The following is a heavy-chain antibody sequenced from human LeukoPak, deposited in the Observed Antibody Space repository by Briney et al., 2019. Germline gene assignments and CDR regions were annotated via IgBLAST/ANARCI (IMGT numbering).Heavy chain of an antibody. J-gene: IGHJ4*02. CDR2: INPNSGGT. CDR3: ARSSRTTPVVAKDY. Sequence: ASVKVSCKASGYTFTGYYMHWVRQAPGQGLEWMGWINPNSGGTNYAQKFQGRVTMTRDTSISTACMELSRLRSDDTAVYYCARSSRTTPVVAKDYWGQGTLVTVSS. V-gene: IGHV1-2*02. D-gene: IGHD2-21*01. CDR1: GYTFTGYY.